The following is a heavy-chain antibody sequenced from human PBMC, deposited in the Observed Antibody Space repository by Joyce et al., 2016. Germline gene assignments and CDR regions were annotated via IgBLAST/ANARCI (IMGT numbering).Heavy chain of an antibody. J-gene: IGHJ3*02. D-gene: IGHD3-10*01. Sequence: QVQLVQSGAEVKKPGASVKVSCKASGYRFTTYGIRWVRQAHGQGLEWMGLIRGFNGYTSYAQKAQGRVTMTTDTSASTAYMELRGLRPDDTAVYYCARDKPYGSGSNDAFDIWGQGTMVTVSS. CDR3: ARDKPYGSGSNDAFDI. CDR2: IRGFNGYT. CDR1: GYRFTTYG. V-gene: IGHV1-18*04.